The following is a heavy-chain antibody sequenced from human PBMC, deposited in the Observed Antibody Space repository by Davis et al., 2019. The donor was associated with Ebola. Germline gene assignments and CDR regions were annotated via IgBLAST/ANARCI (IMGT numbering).Heavy chain of an antibody. D-gene: IGHD1-14*01. CDR3: ARDSAIGQPLSTFDV. V-gene: IGHV3-33*01. Sequence: GESLKISCAASGFSFNTYGMHWVRQAPGKGLEWLAVIWYDGSREYIAESMKGRFTISRDNSRNTLFLQVNSLRVEDTAVYYCARDSAIGQPLSTFDVWGQGTTVTVAS. CDR2: IWYDGSRE. J-gene: IGHJ3*01. CDR1: GFSFNTYG.